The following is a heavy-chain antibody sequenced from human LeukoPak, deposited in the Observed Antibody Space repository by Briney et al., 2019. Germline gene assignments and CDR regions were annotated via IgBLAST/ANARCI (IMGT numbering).Heavy chain of an antibody. Sequence: GASVKVSCKASGYTFTCYYMHWVRQAPGQGLEWMGIINPSGGSTSYAQKFQGRVTMTRDTSTSTVYMELSSLRSEDTAVYYCARDEFIRRYFDYWGQGTLVTVSS. CDR2: INPSGGST. J-gene: IGHJ4*02. CDR3: ARDEFIRRYFDY. D-gene: IGHD3-10*01. CDR1: GYTFTCYY. V-gene: IGHV1-46*01.